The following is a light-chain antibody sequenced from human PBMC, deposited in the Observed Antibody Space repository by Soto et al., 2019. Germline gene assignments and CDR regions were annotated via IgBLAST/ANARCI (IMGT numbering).Light chain of an antibody. CDR3: QQYSSPPQT. CDR2: AAS. CDR1: ETVTGKY. Sequence: EIVLTQSPGTLSLSPGDRATLSCRASETVTGKYLAWYQQKAGQAPRLLIFAASNRATGIPDWFSGSGSGTAFTLTISRLEPEEFAVYFCQQYSSPPQTFGQGTKVYIK. V-gene: IGKV3-20*01. J-gene: IGKJ1*01.